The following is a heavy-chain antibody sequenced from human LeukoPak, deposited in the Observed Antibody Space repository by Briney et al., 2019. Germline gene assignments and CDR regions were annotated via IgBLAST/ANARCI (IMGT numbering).Heavy chain of an antibody. CDR3: ATSRTDCVSCLGY. V-gene: IGHV4-34*01. CDR1: GGSFSGYY. J-gene: IGHJ4*02. CDR2: INDSGST. Sequence: SETLSLTCAVYGGSFSGYYWSWIRQPPGKGLEWIGEINDSGSTNYNPSLKRRVTISVDTSKNQFSLKLSSVTAADTAVYYCATSRTDCVSCLGYWGQGALVTVSS. D-gene: IGHD2-2*01.